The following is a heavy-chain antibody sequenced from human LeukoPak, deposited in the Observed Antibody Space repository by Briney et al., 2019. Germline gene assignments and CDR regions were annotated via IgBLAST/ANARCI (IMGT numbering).Heavy chain of an antibody. J-gene: IGHJ4*02. CDR1: GFTFSSYA. V-gene: IGHV3-23*01. CDR3: AKDEFGELSLIYDY. Sequence: RAGGSLRLSCAASGFTFSSYAMSWVRQAPGKGLEWVSAISGSGGSTYYADSVKGRFTISRDNSKNTLYLQMNSLRAEDTAVYYCAKDEFGELSLIYDYWGQGTLVTVSS. CDR2: ISGSGGST. D-gene: IGHD3-10*01.